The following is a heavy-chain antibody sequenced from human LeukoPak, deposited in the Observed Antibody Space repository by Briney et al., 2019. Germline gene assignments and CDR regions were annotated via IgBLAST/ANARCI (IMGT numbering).Heavy chain of an antibody. J-gene: IGHJ2*01. V-gene: IGHV4-59*08. CDR1: GVSMSSSS. CDR2: TYQTGTT. D-gene: IGHD3-22*01. CDR3: ARLRYYDLNWYFDL. Sequence: PSETLSLTCTVSGVSMSSSSGRWIRQTPGKVLEWIGYTYQTGTTSYNPSLESRVTISGDTSKSQFPLTLSSLTAADTAVYYCARLRYYDLNWYFDLWGRGPLVTVSS.